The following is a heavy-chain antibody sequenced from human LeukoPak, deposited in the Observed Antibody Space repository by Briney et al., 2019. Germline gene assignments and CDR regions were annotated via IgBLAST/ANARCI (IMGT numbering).Heavy chain of an antibody. CDR1: GGTFSSYA. CDR2: IIPIFGTA. J-gene: IGHJ4*02. Sequence: GASVEVSCKASGGTFSSYAISWVRQAPGQGLEWMGGIIPIFGTANYAQKFEGRVTVTTDESTSTAYMELSSLRSEDTDVYYCARGSEKYYYDSSGYYGYWGQGTLVTVSS. D-gene: IGHD3-22*01. CDR3: ARGSEKYYYDSSGYYGY. V-gene: IGHV1-69*05.